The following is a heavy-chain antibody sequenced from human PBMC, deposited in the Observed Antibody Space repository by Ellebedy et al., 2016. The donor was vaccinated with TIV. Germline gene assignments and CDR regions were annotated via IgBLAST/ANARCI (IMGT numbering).Heavy chain of an antibody. D-gene: IGHD1-14*01. CDR1: GFNFRNFD. V-gene: IGHV3-30*18. Sequence: GESLKISXAASGFNFRNFDLHWVRQAPGKGLEWVSVISFDGTTKYYADSVKGRFTISRDTSKNTLYLQMDSLRTEDTAVYYCAKGPGTASFFEYWGQGTLVTVSS. J-gene: IGHJ4*02. CDR3: AKGPGTASFFEY. CDR2: ISFDGTTK.